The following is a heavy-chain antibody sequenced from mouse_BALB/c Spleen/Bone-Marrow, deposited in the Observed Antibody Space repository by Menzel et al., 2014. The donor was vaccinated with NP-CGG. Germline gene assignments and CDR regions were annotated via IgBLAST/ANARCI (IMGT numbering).Heavy chain of an antibody. D-gene: IGHD2-14*01. CDR3: AAYYRYLAWFAY. Sequence: VQLQQSGAELVKPGASVRLSRTASGFNIKDTYIHWVKQRPEQGLEWIGRIDPANGNTKYDPKFQGKATITADTSSNTAYLQLSSLTSEDTAVYYCAAYYRYLAWFAYWGQGTLVTVSA. V-gene: IGHV14-3*02. J-gene: IGHJ3*01. CDR2: IDPANGNT. CDR1: GFNIKDTY.